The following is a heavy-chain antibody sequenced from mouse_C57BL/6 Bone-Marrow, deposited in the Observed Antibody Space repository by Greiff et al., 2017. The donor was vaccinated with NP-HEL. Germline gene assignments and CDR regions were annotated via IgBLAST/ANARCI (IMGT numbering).Heavy chain of an antibody. J-gene: IGHJ1*03. CDR3: ASWLLLPYWYFDV. CDR2: ISDGGSYT. V-gene: IGHV5-4*01. Sequence: EVHLVESGGGLVKPGGSLKLSCAASGFTFSSYAMSWVRQTPEKRLEWVATISDGGSYTYYPDNVKGRFTISRDNAKNNLYLQMSQLKSEDTAMYYCASWLLLPYWYFDVWGTGTTVTVSS. CDR1: GFTFSSYA. D-gene: IGHD1-1*01.